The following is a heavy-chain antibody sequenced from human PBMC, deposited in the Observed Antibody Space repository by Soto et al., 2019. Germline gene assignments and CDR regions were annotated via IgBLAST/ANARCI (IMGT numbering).Heavy chain of an antibody. CDR3: AKRQQLVRYYYGLDV. D-gene: IGHD6-13*01. CDR1: GFTFSNYG. CDR2: ISYDGSSK. J-gene: IGHJ6*02. Sequence: GGSLRLSCAASGFTFSNYGMYWVRQAPGKGLEWVAFISYDGSSKFYADPMKGRHTISRDNSKNTLYLQMNSLRAEDTAVYYCAKRQQLVRYYYGLDVWGQGTTVTVSS. V-gene: IGHV3-30*18.